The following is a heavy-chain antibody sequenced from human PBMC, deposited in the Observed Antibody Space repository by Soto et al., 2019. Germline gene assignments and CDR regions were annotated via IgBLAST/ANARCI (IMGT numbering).Heavy chain of an antibody. CDR1: GYTFSTYA. CDR3: ALRKTASYFDY. V-gene: IGHV3-23*01. D-gene: IGHD2-21*02. CDR2: ISGSGGNT. Sequence: GGSLRLSCAASGYTFSTYAMSWVRQAPGKGLEWVSGISGSGGNTYYADSAKGRFTISRDNSKNTLYLQMNSLRGEDTAVYFCALRKTASYFDYWGQGTLVTVSS. J-gene: IGHJ4*02.